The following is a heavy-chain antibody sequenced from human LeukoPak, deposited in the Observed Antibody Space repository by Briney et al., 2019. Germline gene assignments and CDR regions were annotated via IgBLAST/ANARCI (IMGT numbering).Heavy chain of an antibody. Sequence: GGSLRLSCEASGFTFSSYSMNWVRQAPGKGLEWISYISTSTTTIYYANSVKGRFTISRDNSKNTLYLQMNSLRAEDTAVYYCAKGFYGGYDYPFDYWGQGTLVTVSS. CDR2: ISTSTTTI. J-gene: IGHJ4*02. V-gene: IGHV3-48*01. CDR3: AKGFYGGYDYPFDY. CDR1: GFTFSSYS. D-gene: IGHD5-12*01.